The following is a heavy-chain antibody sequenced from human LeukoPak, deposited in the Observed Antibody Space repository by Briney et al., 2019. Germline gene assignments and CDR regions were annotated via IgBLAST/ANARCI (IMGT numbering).Heavy chain of an antibody. J-gene: IGHJ5*02. Sequence: GGSLRLSCAASGFMFSSYGMHWVRQAPGKGLEWVAVIWVNGINKYYADSVRGRFTISRDNSKNTLYLEMNSLRAEDTAVYYCARDLAARPPNWFDPWGQGTLVTVSS. CDR1: GFMFSSYG. CDR2: IWVNGINK. V-gene: IGHV3-33*01. CDR3: ARDLAARPPNWFDP. D-gene: IGHD6-6*01.